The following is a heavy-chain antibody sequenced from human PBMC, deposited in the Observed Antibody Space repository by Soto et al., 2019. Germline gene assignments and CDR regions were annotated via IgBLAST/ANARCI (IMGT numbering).Heavy chain of an antibody. J-gene: IGHJ3*02. CDR3: AREKCSSWYHQNAFDI. D-gene: IGHD6-13*01. CDR2: IIPILGTA. V-gene: IGHV1-69*08. CDR1: GGTFSSYT. Sequence: QVQLVQSGAEVQKPGSSVKVSCKASGGTFSSYTISWVRQAPGQGLEWMGRIIPILGTANYAQKFQGRVTITADKSTSTAYMELSSLRSEDTAVYYCAREKCSSWYHQNAFDIWGQGTMVTVSS.